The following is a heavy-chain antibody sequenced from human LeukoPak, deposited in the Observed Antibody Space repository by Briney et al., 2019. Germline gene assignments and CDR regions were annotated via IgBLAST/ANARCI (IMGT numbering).Heavy chain of an antibody. Sequence: SETLSLTCAVYGGSFSGYYWSWIRQPPGKGLEWIGEVNHSGSTNYNPSLKSRVTISVDTSKNQFSLKLSSVTAADTAVYYCARDHYGRGYYYYMDVWGKGTTVTVSS. CDR2: VNHSGST. D-gene: IGHD3-10*01. V-gene: IGHV4-34*01. CDR3: ARDHYGRGYYYYMDV. CDR1: GGSFSGYY. J-gene: IGHJ6*03.